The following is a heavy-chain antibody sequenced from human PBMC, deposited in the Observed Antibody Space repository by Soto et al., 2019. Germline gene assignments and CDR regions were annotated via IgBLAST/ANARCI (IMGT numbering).Heavy chain of an antibody. CDR1: EYTFIGYY. D-gene: IGHD2-21*02. V-gene: IGHV1-2*02. CDR3: AWAGPTPIFYS. J-gene: IGHJ4*02. Sequence: QVQVVQSGAEVKKPGASLKVSCEASEYTFIGYYIHWIRQAPGQGLEWMGWISPHSGDTKYAQNLQGMGTMTRDTAISTVYMEMSRVRSDDTAVYYFAWAGPTPIFYSWGQGTLVTVSS. CDR2: ISPHSGDT.